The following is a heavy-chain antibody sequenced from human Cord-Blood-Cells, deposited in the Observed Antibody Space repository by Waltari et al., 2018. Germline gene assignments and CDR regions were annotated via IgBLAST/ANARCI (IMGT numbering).Heavy chain of an antibody. J-gene: IGHJ4*02. V-gene: IGHV4-61*01. CDR3: ARVSGGYSYRYYFDH. CDR1: GGSVSSGSYY. CDR2: IYYRGLT. Sequence: QVQLQESGPGLVKPSETLSVTCTVSGGSVSSGSYYWSWIRQPPGKGLEWFGYIYYRGLTNHTPPLTRRVTISIDTSNNQFSLKLSSVTAADTAVYYCARVSGGYSYRYYFDHWGQGTLVTVSS. D-gene: IGHD5-18*01.